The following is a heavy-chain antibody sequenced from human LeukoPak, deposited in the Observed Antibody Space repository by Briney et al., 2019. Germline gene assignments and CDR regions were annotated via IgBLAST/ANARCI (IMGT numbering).Heavy chain of an antibody. CDR1: GGSISSYY. CDR3: ARFQLLHFDY. V-gene: IGHV4-59*01. D-gene: IGHD2-2*01. CDR2: IYYSGST. Sequence: SETLSLTCTVSGGSISSYYWSWIRQPPGKGLEWIGYIYYSGSTNYNPSLKSQVTISVDTSKNQFSLKLSSVTAADTAVYYCARFQLLHFDYWGQGTLVTVSS. J-gene: IGHJ4*02.